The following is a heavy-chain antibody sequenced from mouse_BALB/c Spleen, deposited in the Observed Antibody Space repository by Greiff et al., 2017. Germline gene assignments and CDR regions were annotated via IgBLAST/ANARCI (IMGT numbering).Heavy chain of an antibody. J-gene: IGHJ1*01. CDR2: IDPENGDT. V-gene: IGHV14-4*02. D-gene: IGHD2-1*01. CDR3: NAPYGNHWYFDV. Sequence: EVKLVESGAELVRSGASVKLSCTASGFNIKDYYMHWVKQRPEQGLEWIGWIDPENGDTEYAPKFQGKATMTADTSSNTAYLQLSSLTSEDTAVYYCNAPYGNHWYFDVWGAGTTVTVSS. CDR1: GFNIKDYY.